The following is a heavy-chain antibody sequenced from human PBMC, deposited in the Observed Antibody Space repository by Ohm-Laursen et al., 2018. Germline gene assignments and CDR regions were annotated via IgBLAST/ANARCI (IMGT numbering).Heavy chain of an antibody. J-gene: IGHJ4*02. CDR3: VRGLGYTSGCGDY. CDR1: GFTFSSYG. CDR2: IRASGSRT. Sequence: SLRLSCAASGFTFSSYGMNWVRPAPGRGLEWVSTIRASGSRTYYADSVKGRFTITRDNAKNSLYLQMNSLRVEDTAVYYCVRGLGYTSGCGDYWGQGTLVTVSS. D-gene: IGHD6-19*01. V-gene: IGHV3-21*01.